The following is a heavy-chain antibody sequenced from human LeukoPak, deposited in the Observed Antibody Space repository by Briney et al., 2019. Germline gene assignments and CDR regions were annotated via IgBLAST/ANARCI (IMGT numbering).Heavy chain of an antibody. CDR3: ARAVGAIPFDY. Sequence: SETLSLTCAVYGGSFSGYYWSWIRQPPGKGLEWIGGINHSGSTNYNPSLKSRVTISVDTSKNQFSLKLSSVTAADTAVYYCARAVGAIPFDYWGQGTLVTVSS. CDR1: GGSFSGYY. D-gene: IGHD1-26*01. V-gene: IGHV4-34*01. J-gene: IGHJ4*02. CDR2: INHSGST.